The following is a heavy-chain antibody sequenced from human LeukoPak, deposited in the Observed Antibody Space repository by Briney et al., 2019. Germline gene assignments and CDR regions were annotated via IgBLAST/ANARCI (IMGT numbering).Heavy chain of an antibody. D-gene: IGHD3-22*01. V-gene: IGHV3-30*18. J-gene: IGHJ4*02. CDR1: GFTFSSYG. CDR2: ISYDGSNK. Sequence: PGGSLRLSCAASGFTFSSYGMHWVRQAPGKGLEWVAVISYDGSNKYYADSVKGRFTISRDNSKNTLYLQMNSLRAEDTAVYYCAKVHSGYDPRYYYDSSGYETFDYWGQGTLVTVSS. CDR3: AKVHSGYDPRYYYDSSGYETFDY.